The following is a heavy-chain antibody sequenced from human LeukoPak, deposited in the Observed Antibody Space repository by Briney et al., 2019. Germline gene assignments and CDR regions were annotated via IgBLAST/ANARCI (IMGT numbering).Heavy chain of an antibody. CDR2: IYYSGST. J-gene: IGHJ3*02. CDR1: GGSISSYY. D-gene: IGHD3-22*01. Sequence: TSETLSLTCTVSGGSISSYYWSWIRQPPGKGLEWVGYIYYSGSTNYNPSLKSRVTISVDTSKNQFSLKLSSVTAADTAVYYCARVKGALYYYDSSGYYRPTYAFDIWGQGTMVTVSS. V-gene: IGHV4-59*01. CDR3: ARVKGALYYYDSSGYYRPTYAFDI.